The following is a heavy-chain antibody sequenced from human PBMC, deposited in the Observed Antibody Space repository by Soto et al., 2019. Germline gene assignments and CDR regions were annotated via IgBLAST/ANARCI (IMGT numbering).Heavy chain of an antibody. V-gene: IGHV2-5*02. J-gene: IGHJ4*02. CDR1: GFSLSTNGLG. Sequence: SGPTLVNPTETLTLTRTFSGFSLSTNGLGVGWIRQPPGKAPEWLALIYWDDDKRYRPSLESRLTITKDTSNNQVVLTMTNMDPVDTATYYCAHRHLQGYYFAYWVQGVLVTVSS. CDR3: AHRHLQGYYFAY. CDR2: IYWDDDK. D-gene: IGHD2-2*01.